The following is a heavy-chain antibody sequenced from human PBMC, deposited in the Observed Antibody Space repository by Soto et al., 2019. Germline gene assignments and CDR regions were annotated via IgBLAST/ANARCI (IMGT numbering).Heavy chain of an antibody. CDR1: GGSISSGGYY. V-gene: IGHV4-31*03. J-gene: IGHJ4*02. D-gene: IGHD3-16*02. Sequence: SETLSLTCTVSGGSISSGGYYCSWIRQHPGKGLEWIGYIYYSGSTYYNPSLKSRVTISVDTSKNQFSLKLSSVTAADTAVYYCARETFHLGELSDDYWGQGTLVTVSS. CDR2: IYYSGST. CDR3: ARETFHLGELSDDY.